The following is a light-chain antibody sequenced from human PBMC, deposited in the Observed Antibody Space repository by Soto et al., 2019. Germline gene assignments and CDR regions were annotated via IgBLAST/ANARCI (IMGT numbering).Light chain of an antibody. V-gene: IGKV1-9*01. Sequence: DIQLTQSPSFLSASVGDRVTVTCRASQGISSYLAWYQKQPGKAPNLLIYDAATLQSGVPSRFSGSGSGTEFTLTISRLQPEDFATYYCQQLSTYPLTFGGGTKVEIK. CDR1: QGISSY. CDR2: DAA. CDR3: QQLSTYPLT. J-gene: IGKJ4*01.